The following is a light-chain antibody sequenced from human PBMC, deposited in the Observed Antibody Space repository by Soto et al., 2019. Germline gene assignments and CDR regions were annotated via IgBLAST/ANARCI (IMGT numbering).Light chain of an antibody. V-gene: IGLV1-40*01. CDR2: GNS. J-gene: IGLJ2*01. Sequence: QSVLTQPPSVSGATGQRVTISCTGSSSNIGAGYDVHWYQQLPRTAPKLLIYGNSNRPSGVPDRFSGSKSGTSASLAITGLQAEDEADYYCQSYDSSLSGSVVFGGGTKLTV. CDR1: SSNIGAGYD. CDR3: QSYDSSLSGSVV.